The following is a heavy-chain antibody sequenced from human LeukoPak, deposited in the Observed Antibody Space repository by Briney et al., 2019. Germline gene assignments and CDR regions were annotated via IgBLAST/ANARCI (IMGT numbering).Heavy chain of an antibody. CDR3: ARDQFWLYSSSWYVGYYYYGMDV. CDR1: GYTFTSYY. V-gene: IGHV1-46*01. CDR2: INPSGGST. Sequence: ASVKVSCKASGYTFTSYYMHWVRQAPGQGLEWMGIINPSGGSTSYAQKSQGRVTMTRDTSTSTVYMELSSLRSEDTAVYYCARDQFWLYSSSWYVGYYYYGMDVWGQGTTVTVSS. J-gene: IGHJ6*02. D-gene: IGHD6-13*01.